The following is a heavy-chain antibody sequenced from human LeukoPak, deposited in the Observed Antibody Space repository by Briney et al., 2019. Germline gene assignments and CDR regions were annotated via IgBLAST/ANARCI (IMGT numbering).Heavy chain of an antibody. J-gene: IGHJ4*02. CDR1: GFSFSSYA. D-gene: IGHD2-2*01. Sequence: GGSLRLSCSASGFSFSSYAMHWVRQAPGKGLEYVSAISTHGDSTYYADSVKGRFTISRDNSKNTLYLQMSSLRVEDMAVYYCVKESTTSWLFDYWGQGTLVIVSS. CDR3: VKESTTSWLFDY. V-gene: IGHV3-64D*06. CDR2: ISTHGDST.